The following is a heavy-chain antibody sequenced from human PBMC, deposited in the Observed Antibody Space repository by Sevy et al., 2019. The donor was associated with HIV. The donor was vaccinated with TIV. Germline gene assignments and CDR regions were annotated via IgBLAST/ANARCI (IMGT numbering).Heavy chain of an antibody. CDR2: ISYDGSNK. V-gene: IGHV3-30-3*01. J-gene: IGHJ5*02. CDR3: ARDQHDYGGNLRTGWFDP. CDR1: GFTFSSYA. Sequence: GGSLRLSCAASGFTFSSYAMHWVRQAPGKGLEWVAVISYDGSNKYYADSVKGRFTISRDNSKNTLYLQMNSLRAEDTAVHYCARDQHDYGGNLRTGWFDPWGQGTLVTVSS. D-gene: IGHD4-17*01.